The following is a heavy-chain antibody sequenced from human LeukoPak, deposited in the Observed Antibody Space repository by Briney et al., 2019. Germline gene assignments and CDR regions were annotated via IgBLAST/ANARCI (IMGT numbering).Heavy chain of an antibody. CDR2: ISSSSSYI. CDR1: GFTFSSYS. CDR3: ARAAARVRPFDY. J-gene: IGHJ4*02. Sequence: PGGSLRLSCAASGFTFSSYSMNWVRQAPGKGLEWVSSISSSSSYIYYADSVKGRFTISRDNAKNSLYLQMNSLRAEDTAVYYCARAAARVRPFDYWGQGTLVAVSS. V-gene: IGHV3-21*01. D-gene: IGHD6-6*01.